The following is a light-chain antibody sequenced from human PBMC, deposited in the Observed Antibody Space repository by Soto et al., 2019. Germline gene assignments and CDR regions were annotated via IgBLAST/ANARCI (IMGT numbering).Light chain of an antibody. Sequence: QSVLTQPPSASASLGGSVTLTCTLSSGYSNYKVDWYQQRPGKGPRFVMRVGTGGIVGSKGDGIPDRFSVLGSGLNRYLTIKNIQEEDESDYHCGADHGSGSNFVWVFGGGTKVTVL. V-gene: IGLV9-49*01. CDR2: VGTGGIVG. CDR1: SGYSNYK. J-gene: IGLJ3*02. CDR3: GADHGSGSNFVWV.